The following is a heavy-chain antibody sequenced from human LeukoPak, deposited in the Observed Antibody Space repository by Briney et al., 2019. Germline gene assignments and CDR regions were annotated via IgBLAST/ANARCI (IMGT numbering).Heavy chain of an antibody. V-gene: IGHV4-34*01. CDR1: GGSFSGFN. CDR2: INHSGSA. D-gene: IGHD3-10*01. Sequence: PSETLSLTCAVYGGSFSGFNWTWVRQPPGKGLEWIGDINHSGSANFNPSPKSRLTISVDTSKNQFSLKLSSVTAADTAVYYCARLRMVRGVSQRPGGYYYYYYMDVWGKGTTVTISS. CDR3: ARLRMVRGVSQRPGGYYYYYYMDV. J-gene: IGHJ6*03.